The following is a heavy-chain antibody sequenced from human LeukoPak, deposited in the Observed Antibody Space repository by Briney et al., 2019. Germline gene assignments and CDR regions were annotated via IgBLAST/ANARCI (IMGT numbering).Heavy chain of an antibody. V-gene: IGHV4-59*08. D-gene: IGHD6-13*01. CDR1: GGSMRSYY. CDR2: IYYSGST. J-gene: IGHJ3*02. CDR3: ARHYIAAGGGDAFDI. Sequence: SETLSLTCTVSGGSMRSYYWSWIRQPAGKGLEWTGYIYYSGSTYYNPSLKSRVTISVDTSKNQFSLKLSSVTAADTAMYYCARHYIAAGGGDAFDIWGQGTMVTVSS.